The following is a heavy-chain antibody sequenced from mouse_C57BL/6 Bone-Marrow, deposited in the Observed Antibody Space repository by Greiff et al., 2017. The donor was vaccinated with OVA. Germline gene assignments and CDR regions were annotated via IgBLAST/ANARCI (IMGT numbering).Heavy chain of an antibody. V-gene: IGHV5-12*01. J-gene: IGHJ3*01. CDR2: ISNGGGST. D-gene: IGHD4-1*01. Sequence: EVKLVESGGGLVQPGGSLKLSCAASGFTFSDYYMYWVRQTPEKRLEWVAYISNGGGSTYYPDTVKGRFTISRDNAKNTLYLQMSRLKSEDTAMYYCARHEGLGFAYWGQGTLVTVSA. CDR3: ARHEGLGFAY. CDR1: GFTFSDYY.